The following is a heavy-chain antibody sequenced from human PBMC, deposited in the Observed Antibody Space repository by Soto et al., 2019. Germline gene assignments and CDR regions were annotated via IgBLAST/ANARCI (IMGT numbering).Heavy chain of an antibody. J-gene: IGHJ6*02. Sequence: ASQTISCKRFGYTFTTFRIRSVRQMHGKDLEWLGRIGPSDSYTNYSPSSQGHVTLSADKSISTAYLQWSSLKASDTAMYFCARHSTTITIFGVAPRPSGMDVWGQGTGVTVSS. CDR3: ARHSTTITIFGVAPRPSGMDV. D-gene: IGHD3-3*01. CDR1: GYTFTTFR. V-gene: IGHV5-10-1*01. CDR2: IGPSDSYT.